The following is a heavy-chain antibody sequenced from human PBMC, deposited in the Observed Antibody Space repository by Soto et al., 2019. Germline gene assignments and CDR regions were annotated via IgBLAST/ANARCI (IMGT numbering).Heavy chain of an antibody. CDR3: TTDGSFGGVVVAFHL. Sequence: EVQMVESGGGLVKPGGSLRLSCAVSGFSFRDAWMNWVRQAPGKGLEWVGRIKSKAAGGAIDYAAPVKDRFTISRDASKDTLYLQINSLKTEDTAMYYCTTDGSFGGVVVAFHLWGQGTMLSVSS. V-gene: IGHV3-15*07. J-gene: IGHJ3*01. CDR2: IKSKAAGGAI. D-gene: IGHD3-10*01. CDR1: GFSFRDAW.